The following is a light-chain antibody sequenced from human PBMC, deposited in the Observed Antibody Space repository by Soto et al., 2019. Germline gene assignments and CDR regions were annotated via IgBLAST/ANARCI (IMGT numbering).Light chain of an antibody. CDR1: SXDVGAYNY. Sequence: QSVLTQPPSASGSPAQSVTISCTGTSXDVGAYNYVSWYQQHPGKAPKLLIYEVSKRPSGVPDRFSGSKSGNTASLTVSGLQAEDEADYYCCSYAGSDTYVFGTGTKVTVL. CDR3: CSYAGSDTYV. V-gene: IGLV2-8*01. CDR2: EVS. J-gene: IGLJ1*01.